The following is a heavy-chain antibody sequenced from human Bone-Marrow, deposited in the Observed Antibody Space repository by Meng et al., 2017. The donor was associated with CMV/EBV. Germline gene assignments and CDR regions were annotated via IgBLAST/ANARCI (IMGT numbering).Heavy chain of an antibody. CDR1: GGTFSSYA. CDR2: IIPIFGTA. Sequence: SGKVSCKASGGTFSSYAISWVRQAPGQGLEWMGGIIPIFGTANYAQKFQGRVTITTDESTSTAYMELSSLRSEDTAVYYCARVVTPLLQTSWFDPWGQGTLVTVSS. D-gene: IGHD2-21*01. J-gene: IGHJ5*02. V-gene: IGHV1-69*05. CDR3: ARVVTPLLQTSWFDP.